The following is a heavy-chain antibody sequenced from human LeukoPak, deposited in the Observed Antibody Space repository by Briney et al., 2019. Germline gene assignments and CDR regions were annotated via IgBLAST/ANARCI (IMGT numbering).Heavy chain of an antibody. CDR2: IYHSGST. D-gene: IGHD3-9*01. CDR1: GGSISSGGYS. V-gene: IGHV4-30-2*01. Sequence: PSQTLSLTCAVSGGSISSGGYSWSWIRQPPGKGLEWIGYIYHSGSTYYNPSLKSRGTISVDRSRTQFSLELSSVTAPDKAVYYCARGSDILSYFDFWGQGNLVNVSS. CDR3: ARGSDILSYFDF. J-gene: IGHJ4*02.